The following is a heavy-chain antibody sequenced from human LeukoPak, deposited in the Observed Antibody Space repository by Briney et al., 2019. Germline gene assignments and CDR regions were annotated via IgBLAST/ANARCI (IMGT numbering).Heavy chain of an antibody. V-gene: IGHV4-34*01. D-gene: IGHD2-15*01. CDR2: IHHSGGT. J-gene: IGHJ3*02. CDR3: ARHNGWAFDI. CDR1: GGSFSGW. Sequence: SETLSLTRAVYGGSFSGWWSWIRQPPGKGLEWIGEIHHSGGTKYNPSLRSLDTISVDTSKRQISLKMTSVTAADTAIYYCARHNGWAFDIWGQGTVVTVSS.